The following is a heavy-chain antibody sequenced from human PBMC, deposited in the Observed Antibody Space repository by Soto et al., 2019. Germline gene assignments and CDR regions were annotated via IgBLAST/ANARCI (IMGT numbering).Heavy chain of an antibody. D-gene: IGHD3-3*01. V-gene: IGHV1-8*01. CDR3: ARGLHYDFWSGGNDAFDI. J-gene: IGHJ3*02. CDR2: MNPNSGNT. CDR1: GYTFTSYD. Sequence: QVQLVQSGAEVKKPGASVKVSCKASGYTFTSYDINWVRQATGQGLEWMGWMNPNSGNTGYAQKFQGRVTMTRNTAISTAYMELSSLRSEDTTVYYCARGLHYDFWSGGNDAFDIWCQGTMVTVSS.